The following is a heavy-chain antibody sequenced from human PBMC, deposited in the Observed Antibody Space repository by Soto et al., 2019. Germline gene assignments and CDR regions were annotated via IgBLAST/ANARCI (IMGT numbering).Heavy chain of an antibody. CDR3: ARGSNVFDQ. V-gene: IGHV3-13*04. CDR2: ITTAGDT. D-gene: IGHD2-2*01. J-gene: IGHJ4*02. CDR1: GFPFSSYD. Sequence: EVQLVESGGGLVQPGGSLRLSCAASGFPFSSYDMHWVRQATGKGLEWVSAITTAGDTYYPGSVKGRFTISRENAKNSLYLQMNSLRAGDTAVYYCARGSNVFDQWGQGSLVTVSS.